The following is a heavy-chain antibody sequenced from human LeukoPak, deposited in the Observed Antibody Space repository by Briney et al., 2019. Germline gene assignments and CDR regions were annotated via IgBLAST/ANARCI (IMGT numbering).Heavy chain of an antibody. D-gene: IGHD2-15*01. V-gene: IGHV4-39*01. J-gene: IGHJ4*02. CDR2: VYYSGT. CDR3: ARIGGSRVFGDY. CDR1: GVSISSDGYY. Sequence: PSETLSLTCTSSGVSISSDGYYWGWVRQPPGKGLEWIGTVYYSGTYYNPSLKSRVTVSVDTSKNQFSLKLRSVTAADTAMYYCARIGGSRVFGDYWGQGILVTVSS.